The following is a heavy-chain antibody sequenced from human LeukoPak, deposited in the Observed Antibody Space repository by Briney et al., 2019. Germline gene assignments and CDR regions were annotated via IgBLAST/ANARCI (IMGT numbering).Heavy chain of an antibody. D-gene: IGHD2-21*02. J-gene: IGHJ3*02. CDR2: IIPIFGTA. Sequence: ASVKVSCKASGGTFSSYAISWVRQAPGQGLEWMGGIIPIFGTANYAQKFQGRVTSTADESTSTAYMELSSLRSEDTAVYYCAIDSKGGYYAFDIWGQGTMVTVSS. V-gene: IGHV1-69*01. CDR1: GGTFSSYA. CDR3: AIDSKGGYYAFDI.